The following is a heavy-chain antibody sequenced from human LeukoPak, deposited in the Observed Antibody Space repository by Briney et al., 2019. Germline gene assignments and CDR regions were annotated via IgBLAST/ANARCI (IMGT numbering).Heavy chain of an antibody. Sequence: PSETLSLTCTVSGGSISGGRYYLAWIRQPPGKGLEWIASISYNGIPYYNPSLKSRVTISVDKSKNQFSLKLSSVTAADTAVYYCARNYNGDPPNWYFDLWGRGTLVTVSS. CDR2: ISYNGIP. CDR3: ARNYNGDPPNWYFDL. J-gene: IGHJ2*01. D-gene: IGHD2-21*02. V-gene: IGHV4-39*07. CDR1: GGSISGGRYY.